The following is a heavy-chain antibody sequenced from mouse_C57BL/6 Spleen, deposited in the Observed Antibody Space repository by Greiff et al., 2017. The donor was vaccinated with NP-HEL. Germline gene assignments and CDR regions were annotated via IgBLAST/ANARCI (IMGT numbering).Heavy chain of an antibody. CDR2: IRLKSDNYAT. J-gene: IGHJ1*03. D-gene: IGHD6-1*01. V-gene: IGHV6-3*01. CDR3: TGPLAAWYFDV. CDR1: GFTFSNYW. Sequence: EVKVVESGGGLVQPGGSMKLSCVASGFTFSNYWMNWVRQSPEKGLEWVAQIRLKSDNYATHYAESVKGRFTISRDDSKSSVYLQMNNLRAEDTGIYYCTGPLAAWYFDVWGTGTTVTVSS.